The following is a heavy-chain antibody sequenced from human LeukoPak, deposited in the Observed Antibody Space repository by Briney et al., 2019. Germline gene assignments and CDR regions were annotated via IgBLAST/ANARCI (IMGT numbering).Heavy chain of an antibody. J-gene: IGHJ6*02. CDR1: GFTFSSYG. CDR3: ARDAGYSGYDRTYGMDV. CDR2: IRYDGSNK. D-gene: IGHD5-12*01. V-gene: IGHV3-30*02. Sequence: GGSLRLPCAASGFTFSSYGMHWVRQAPGKGLEWVAFIRYDGSNKYYADSVKGRFTISRGNSKNTLYLQMNSLRAEDTAVYYCARDAGYSGYDRTYGMDVWGQGTTVTVSS.